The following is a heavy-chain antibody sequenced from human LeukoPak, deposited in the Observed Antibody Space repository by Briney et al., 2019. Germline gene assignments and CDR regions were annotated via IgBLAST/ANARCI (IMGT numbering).Heavy chain of an antibody. D-gene: IGHD2-2*01. Sequence: GGSLRLSCAASGFTFSSYAMSWVRRAPGKGLEWVSAISGSGGSTYYADSVKGRFTISRDNSKNTLYLQMNSLRAEDTAVYYCAKADCSSTSCQVDYWGQGTLVTVSS. V-gene: IGHV3-23*01. J-gene: IGHJ4*02. CDR2: ISGSGGST. CDR3: AKADCSSTSCQVDY. CDR1: GFTFSSYA.